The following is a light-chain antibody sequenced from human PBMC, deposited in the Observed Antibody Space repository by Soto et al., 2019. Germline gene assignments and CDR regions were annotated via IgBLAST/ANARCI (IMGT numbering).Light chain of an antibody. CDR1: QSVSSSF. Sequence: EIGLTQSQVTLSLSPGERATLSCRASQSVSSSFVAWYQQKPGQAPRLLIYGASTRATGIPDRFGGSGSGTDFTLTISSLQSEDLAVYYCQQCNNWPLTFGQGTRLEIK. CDR3: QQCNNWPLT. V-gene: IGKV3D-20*02. CDR2: GAS. J-gene: IGKJ5*01.